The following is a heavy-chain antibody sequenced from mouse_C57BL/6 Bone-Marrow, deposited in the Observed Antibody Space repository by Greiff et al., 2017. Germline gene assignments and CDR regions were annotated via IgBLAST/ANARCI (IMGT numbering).Heavy chain of an antibody. CDR3: ARNQGFFDY. CDR2: IWRGGST. V-gene: IGHV2-2*01. CDR1: GFSLTSYG. Sequence: QVQLKESGPGLVQPSQSLSITCTVSGFSLTSYGVHWVRQSPGKGLEWLGVIWRGGSTDYNAAFISRLSISKDNSKSQVFFKMNSLQADNTAIYYCARNQGFFDYWGQGTTLTVSS. J-gene: IGHJ2*01.